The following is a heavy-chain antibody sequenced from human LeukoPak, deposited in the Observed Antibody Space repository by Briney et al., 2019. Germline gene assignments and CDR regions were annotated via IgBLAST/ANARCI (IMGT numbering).Heavy chain of an antibody. CDR1: GGSISSGGYY. Sequence: PSETLSLTCTVSGGSISSGGYYWSWIRQHPGKGLEWIGYIYYSGSTYYNPSLKSRVTISVDTSKNQFSLKLSSVTAADTAVYYCASSMIRAYYYGMDVWGQGTTVTVSS. V-gene: IGHV4-31*03. D-gene: IGHD3-22*01. J-gene: IGHJ6*02. CDR3: ASSMIRAYYYGMDV. CDR2: IYYSGST.